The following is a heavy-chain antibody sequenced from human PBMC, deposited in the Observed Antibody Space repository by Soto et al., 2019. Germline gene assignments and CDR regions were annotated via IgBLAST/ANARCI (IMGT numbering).Heavy chain of an antibody. J-gene: IGHJ4*02. V-gene: IGHV4-38-2*02. D-gene: IGHD1-26*01. CDR2: IYHGVTS. Sequence: SETRSLTCAVSGFSISNGYYWGWIRQPPGKGLEWIGSIYHGVTSYYNPSLKSRVTISVDTSKNQFSLKLNSVTAADTAVYFCARDGGSYSGIDYWGQGTLVTVSS. CDR3: ARDGGSYSGIDY. CDR1: GFSISNGYY.